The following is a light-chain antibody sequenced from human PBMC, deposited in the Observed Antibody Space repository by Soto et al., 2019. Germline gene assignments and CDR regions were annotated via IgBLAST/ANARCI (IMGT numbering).Light chain of an antibody. V-gene: IGLV2-23*01. CDR2: EGT. CDR3: CSYASSSSYV. CDR1: TIDVGGYNL. J-gene: IGLJ1*01. Sequence: QSALAQPASVSGSPGQSITISCSGTTIDVGGYNLVSWYQQHTAKAPKLLIYEGTQRPSGVSSRFSGSKSGNTASLTISGLQAEDEADYYCCSYASSSSYVLGTGTKV.